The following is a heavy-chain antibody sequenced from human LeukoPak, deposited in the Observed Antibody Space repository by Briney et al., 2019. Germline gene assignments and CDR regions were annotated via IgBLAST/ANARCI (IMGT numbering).Heavy chain of an antibody. D-gene: IGHD3-22*01. J-gene: IGHJ3*02. CDR2: INHSGST. CDR1: GGSFSGYY. Sequence: SETLSLTCAVYGGSFSGYYWSWIRQPPGKGLEWIGEINHSGSTYYNPSLKSRVTISADTSKNQFSLKLSSVTAADTAVYYCLKTLYYYDSSGYHAGGAFDIWGQGTMVTVSS. V-gene: IGHV4-34*03. CDR3: LKTLYYYDSSGYHAGGAFDI.